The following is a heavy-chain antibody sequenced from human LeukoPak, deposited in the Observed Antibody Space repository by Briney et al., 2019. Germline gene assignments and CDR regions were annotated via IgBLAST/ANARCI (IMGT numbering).Heavy chain of an antibody. CDR2: IYSSGGT. D-gene: IGHD6-6*01. CDR3: AREGGVARPGLDY. Sequence: PSETLSLTCSVSGGSISNHYWSWIRQAPGKTLEYIGNIYSSGGTYYNPSLKSRLTISLDTSQNQFSLRLTSVGAADTAVYYCAREGGVARPGLDYWGQGTLVAVSS. V-gene: IGHV4-59*11. J-gene: IGHJ4*02. CDR1: GGSISNHY.